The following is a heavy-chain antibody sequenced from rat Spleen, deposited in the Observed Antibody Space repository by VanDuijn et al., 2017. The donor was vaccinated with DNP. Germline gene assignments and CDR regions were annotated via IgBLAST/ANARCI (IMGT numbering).Heavy chain of an antibody. V-gene: IGHV5-7*01. J-gene: IGHJ4*01. CDR2: ISSDDRSI. CDR1: GFTFSDYN. D-gene: IGHD1-12*01. Sequence: EVQLVESDGGLVQPGRSLKLSCAVSGFTFSDYNMAWVRQAPKKGLEWVATISSDDRSIYYRDSVKGRFTISRDNAQSTLYLQMDSLRSEDTATYYCARHRTIMPYYYAMDAWGQVASVTVSS. CDR3: ARHRTIMPYYYAMDA.